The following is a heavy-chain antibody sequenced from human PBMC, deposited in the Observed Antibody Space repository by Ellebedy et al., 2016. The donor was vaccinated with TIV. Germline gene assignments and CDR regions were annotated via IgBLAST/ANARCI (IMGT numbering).Heavy chain of an antibody. Sequence: PGGSLRLSCKGSGYNFNSYWINWVRQMPGKGLEWMGRFDPSDSFTKYSPSVQGHVTISADKSISTAYLQWSSLEASDTAIYYCARRLGNCSSTNCLSYGMDIWGQGTPVTVSS. J-gene: IGHJ6*02. V-gene: IGHV5-10-1*01. CDR2: FDPSDSFT. D-gene: IGHD2-2*01. CDR3: ARRLGNCSSTNCLSYGMDI. CDR1: GYNFNSYW.